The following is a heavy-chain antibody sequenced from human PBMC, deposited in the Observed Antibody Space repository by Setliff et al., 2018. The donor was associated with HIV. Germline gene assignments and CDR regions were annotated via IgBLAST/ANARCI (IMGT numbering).Heavy chain of an antibody. Sequence: GESLTISCAASGFIFSSYGMHWVRQAPGKGLEWVAFIRYDGSNKYYADSVKGRFTISRDNSKNTLYLQMNSLRAEDTAVYYCATIVESSGYHGGNYFDFWGRGSLVTVSS. CDR2: IRYDGSNK. D-gene: IGHD3-22*01. CDR1: GFIFSSYG. J-gene: IGHJ4*02. V-gene: IGHV3-30*02. CDR3: ATIVESSGYHGGNYFDF.